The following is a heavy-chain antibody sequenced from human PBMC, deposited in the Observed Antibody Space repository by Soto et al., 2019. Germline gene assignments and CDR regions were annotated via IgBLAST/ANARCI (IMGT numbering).Heavy chain of an antibody. V-gene: IGHV4-34*01. J-gene: IGHJ5*02. Sequence: SETLSLTCAVYGGSFSAYYWTWIRQPPGKGLEWIGEIDHSGSARYNSSLESRVTISVDTSKNQFSLKLNSVTAADTAVYYCARAVSGYTGYDYNWFGPWGQGTLVTVSS. D-gene: IGHD5-12*01. CDR1: GGSFSAYY. CDR2: IDHSGSA. CDR3: ARAVSGYTGYDYNWFGP.